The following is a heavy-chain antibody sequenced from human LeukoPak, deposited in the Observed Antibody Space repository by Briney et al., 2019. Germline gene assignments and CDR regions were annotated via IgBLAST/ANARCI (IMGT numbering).Heavy chain of an antibody. V-gene: IGHV1-18*01. CDR1: GYTFTSYG. CDR3: ARDRDCSSTSCYGAFDI. J-gene: IGHJ3*02. D-gene: IGHD2-2*01. Sequence: ASVKVSCKASGYTFTSYGISWVRQAPGQGLEWMGWISAYNGNTNYAQKLQGRVTMTTDTSTSTAYMELRSLRSDDTAVYYCARDRDCSSTSCYGAFDIWGQGTMVTVSS. CDR2: ISAYNGNT.